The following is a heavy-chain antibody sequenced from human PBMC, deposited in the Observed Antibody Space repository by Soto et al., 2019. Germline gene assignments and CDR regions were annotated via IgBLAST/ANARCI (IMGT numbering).Heavy chain of an antibody. CDR2: LSYDGSNE. Sequence: QVQLVESGGGVVQPGRSLRLSCAASGFTFSNYGMHWVRQAPGKGLEWVALLSYDGSNEYYVDSVKGRFIISRDISKNTLYLQMNSLRAEDTAVYYCARDSYGPGGYWGQGTLVTVSS. D-gene: IGHD3-10*01. CDR1: GFTFSNYG. J-gene: IGHJ4*02. CDR3: ARDSYGPGGY. V-gene: IGHV3-33*01.